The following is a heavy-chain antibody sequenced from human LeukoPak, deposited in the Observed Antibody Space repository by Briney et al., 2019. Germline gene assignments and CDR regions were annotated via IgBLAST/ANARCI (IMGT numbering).Heavy chain of an antibody. CDR3: ARGGYSYGFKAFDI. CDR1: GGSFSGYY. J-gene: IGHJ3*02. V-gene: IGHV4-34*01. D-gene: IGHD5-18*01. CDR2: INHSGST. Sequence: PSETLSLTCAVYGGSFSGYYWSWIRQPPGKGLEWIGEINHSGSTNYNPSLKSRVTISVDTSKNQFSLRPSSVTAADTAVYYCARGGYSYGFKAFDIWGQGTKVTVSS.